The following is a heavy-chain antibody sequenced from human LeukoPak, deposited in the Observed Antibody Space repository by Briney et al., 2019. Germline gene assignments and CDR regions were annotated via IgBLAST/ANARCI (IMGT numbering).Heavy chain of an antibody. CDR1: GFTFSNAW. Sequence: GGSLRLYCAASGFTFSNAWMSWVRQAPGKGLEWVGRIKSKTDGGTTDYAAPVKGRFTISRDDSKNTLYLQMNSLKTEDTAVYYCTTDPEQDFGVAPFDYWGQGTLVTVSS. CDR3: TTDPEQDFGVAPFDY. V-gene: IGHV3-15*01. CDR2: IKSKTDGGTT. D-gene: IGHD3-3*01. J-gene: IGHJ4*02.